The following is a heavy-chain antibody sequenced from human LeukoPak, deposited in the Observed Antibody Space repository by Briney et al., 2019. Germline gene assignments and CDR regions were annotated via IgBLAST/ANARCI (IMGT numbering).Heavy chain of an antibody. CDR2: INAGNGNT. D-gene: IGHD6-25*01. J-gene: IGHJ4*02. V-gene: IGHV1-3*01. CDR1: GYTFTSYA. Sequence: ASVKVSCKASGYTFTSYAMHWVRQAPGQRLEWMGWINAGNGNTKYSQKFQGRVIITRDTSASTAYMELSSLRSEDTAVYYCARDQGLRSYFDYWGQGTLVTVSS. CDR3: ARDQGLRSYFDY.